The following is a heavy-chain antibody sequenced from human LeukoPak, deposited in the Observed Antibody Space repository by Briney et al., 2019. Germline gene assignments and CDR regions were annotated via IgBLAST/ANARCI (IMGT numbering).Heavy chain of an antibody. CDR1: GYTFTSYG. Sequence: GASVKVSCKASGYTFTSYGISWVRQAPGQGLEWMGWNSAYNGNTNYAQKLQGRVTMTTDTSTSTAYMELRSLRSDDTAVYYCARDGNCSGGSCYYNWFDPWGQGTLVTVSS. V-gene: IGHV1-18*01. D-gene: IGHD2-15*01. CDR3: ARDGNCSGGSCYYNWFDP. CDR2: NSAYNGNT. J-gene: IGHJ5*02.